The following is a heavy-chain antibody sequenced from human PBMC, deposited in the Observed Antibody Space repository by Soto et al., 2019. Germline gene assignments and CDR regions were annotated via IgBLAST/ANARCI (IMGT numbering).Heavy chain of an antibody. CDR1: GLTFSSYW. Sequence: GGSLRLSCAASGLTFSSYWMTWVRQAPGKGLEWVANIKQDGSEKYYVDSVEGRFTISRDNAKNSLYLQMNSLRAEDTAVYYCARDRWSIVSPNTDYWGQGTLVTVSS. CDR2: IKQDGSEK. V-gene: IGHV3-7*05. CDR3: ARDRWSIVSPNTDY. D-gene: IGHD2-8*02. J-gene: IGHJ4*02.